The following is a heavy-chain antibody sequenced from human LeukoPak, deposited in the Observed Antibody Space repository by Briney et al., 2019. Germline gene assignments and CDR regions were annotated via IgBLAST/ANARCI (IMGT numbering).Heavy chain of an antibody. CDR1: GGSISSGGYS. CDR2: IYHSGST. Sequence: SQTLSLTCAVSGGSISSGGYSWSWIRQSPGKGLERIGYIYHSGSTYYNPSLKSRVTISVDRSKNQFSLKLSSVTAADTAVYYCAKDLVGYYYDSSGQPLDYWGQGTLVTVSS. CDR3: AKDLVGYYYDSSGQPLDY. D-gene: IGHD3-22*01. V-gene: IGHV4-30-2*06. J-gene: IGHJ4*02.